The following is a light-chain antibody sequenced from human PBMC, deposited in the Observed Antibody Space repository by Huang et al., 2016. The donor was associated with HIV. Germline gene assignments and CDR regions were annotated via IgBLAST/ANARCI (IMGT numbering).Light chain of an antibody. CDR3: MQGRSLPRT. J-gene: IGKJ1*01. V-gene: IGKV2-29*02. Sequence: DVVMTQTPLSLSVTPGHPASISCRSSQSLRYSDGKTYLYWDLQKPGQSPQLLLYEVSSRFSGVPDRFSGSGSGTGFTLKISRVGAEDVGFYYCMQGRSLPRTFRQGTKVEIK. CDR1: QSLRYSDGKTY. CDR2: EVS.